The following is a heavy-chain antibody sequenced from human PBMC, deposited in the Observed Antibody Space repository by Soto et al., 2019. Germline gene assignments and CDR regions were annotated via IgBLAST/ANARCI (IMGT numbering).Heavy chain of an antibody. CDR2: IYYSGRT. J-gene: IGHJ4*02. CDR1: GGSISSYY. Sequence: QVQLQESGPGLVKPSETLSLTCTVSGGSISSYYWSWIRQPPGKGLEWIGYIYYSGRTSYNPSLKSRVTISVDTSKNQFSLKLSSVTAADTAVYYCARRHGPFDFWGQGTLVTVSS. CDR3: ARRHGPFDF. V-gene: IGHV4-59*01.